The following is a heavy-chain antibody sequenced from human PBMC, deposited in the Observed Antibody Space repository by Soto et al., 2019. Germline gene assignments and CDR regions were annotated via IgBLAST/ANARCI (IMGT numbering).Heavy chain of an antibody. CDR3: AHRMRGDYVRYFDY. CDR1: GFSLTTSGVG. D-gene: IGHD4-17*01. V-gene: IGHV2-5*01. J-gene: IGHJ4*02. Sequence: QITLKESGPTLVKPTQTLTLTCTFSGFSLTTSGVGVGWIRQPPGKALEWLALIYWNDDRRYSPSLNSRLTITKDTSKNQVVLTMTNMDAVDTATYFCAHRMRGDYVRYFDYWGQGTLVTVSS. CDR2: IYWNDDR.